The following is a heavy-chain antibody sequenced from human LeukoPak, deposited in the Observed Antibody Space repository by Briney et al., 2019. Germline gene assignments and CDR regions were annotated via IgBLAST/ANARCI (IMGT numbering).Heavy chain of an antibody. V-gene: IGHV3-21*01. CDR1: GFTFSSYA. CDR2: ISSSSSYI. D-gene: IGHD1-26*01. Sequence: GGSLRLSCAASGFTFSSYAMHWVRQAPGKGLEWVSSISSSSSYIYYADSVKGRFTISRDNAKNSLYLQMNSLRAEDTAVYYCARDSGSDRSLRYWGQGTLVTVSS. CDR3: ARDSGSDRSLRY. J-gene: IGHJ4*02.